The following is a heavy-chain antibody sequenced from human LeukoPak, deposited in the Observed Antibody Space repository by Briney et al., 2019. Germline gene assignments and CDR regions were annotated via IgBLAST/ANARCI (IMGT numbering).Heavy chain of an antibody. CDR2: INTSGST. J-gene: IGHJ4*02. V-gene: IGHV4-4*09. D-gene: IGHD7-27*01. Sequence: TSETLSLTCTVSGGSISSSYWSWIRQPPGKGLEWIGYINTSGSTNYNPSLKSRVSISLDTSRNQFSLKLTSVTAADTAVYYCARRGNWGFFDYWGQGTLVSVSS. CDR3: ARRGNWGFFDY. CDR1: GGSISSSY.